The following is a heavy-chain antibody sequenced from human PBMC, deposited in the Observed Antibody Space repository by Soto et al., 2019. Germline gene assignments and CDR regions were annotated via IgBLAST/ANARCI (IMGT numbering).Heavy chain of an antibody. J-gene: IGHJ6*02. CDR2: ISGSGEST. CDR1: GFTFTNYA. Sequence: GGSLRLSCAASGFTFTNYAMNWVRQAPGKGLEWVSVISGSGESTYYADSVKGRFIISRDNSKNTLFLQMNSLRAEDTAVYFCAKDFGDIVVVVLAPYGMDVWGHGTTVTVSS. CDR3: AKDFGDIVVVVLAPYGMDV. D-gene: IGHD2-15*01. V-gene: IGHV3-23*01.